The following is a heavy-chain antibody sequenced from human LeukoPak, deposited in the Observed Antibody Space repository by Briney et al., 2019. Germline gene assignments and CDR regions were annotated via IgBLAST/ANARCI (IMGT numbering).Heavy chain of an antibody. Sequence: GGSLRLSCAVSGFPFSNYYVSWIRQAPGKGLEWISYIGSSGYTIYYADSVKGRFTISRDNAKNSLYLQMDSLRAEDTAIYYCARPQTSSSSTASLGYWGQGTLVTVSS. CDR2: IGSSGYTI. CDR3: ARPQTSSSSTASLGY. V-gene: IGHV3-11*01. J-gene: IGHJ4*02. D-gene: IGHD6-6*01. CDR1: GFPFSNYY.